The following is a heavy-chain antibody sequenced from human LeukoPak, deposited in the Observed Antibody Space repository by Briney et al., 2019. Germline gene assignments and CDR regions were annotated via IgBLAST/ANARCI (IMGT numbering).Heavy chain of an antibody. CDR3: VRSDNSGYSTRTLDY. J-gene: IGHJ4*02. Sequence: ASVKVSSKASGYTFSAYGFSWVRQAPGQGLEWMGWISTYNGNRNYAQKFQGRVTMTTYTSTSTAYMELRSLRSDDTAMYYSVRSDNSGYSTRTLDYWGQGTLVTVSS. V-gene: IGHV1-18*01. D-gene: IGHD3-22*01. CDR2: ISTYNGNR. CDR1: GYTFSAYG.